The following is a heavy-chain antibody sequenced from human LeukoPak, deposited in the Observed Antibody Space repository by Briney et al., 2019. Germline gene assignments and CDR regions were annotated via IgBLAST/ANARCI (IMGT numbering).Heavy chain of an antibody. CDR3: ARQSSLYDFWSGAIDY. Sequence: KPSETLSLTCAVSGYSISSGCYWGWIRQPPGKGLEWIGSIYHSGSTYYNPSLKSRVTISVDTSKNQFSLKLSSVTAADTAVYYCARQSSLYDFWSGAIDYWGQGTLVTVSS. CDR1: GYSISSGCY. V-gene: IGHV4-38-2*01. D-gene: IGHD3-3*01. J-gene: IGHJ4*02. CDR2: IYHSGST.